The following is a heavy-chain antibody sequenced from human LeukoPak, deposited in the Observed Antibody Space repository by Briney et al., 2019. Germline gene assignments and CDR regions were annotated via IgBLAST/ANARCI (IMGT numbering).Heavy chain of an antibody. Sequence: ASVKVSCNASGYTFTSYGISWVRQAPGQGLEWMGWISAYNGHANYAQKLQGRVTMTTDTSTSTAYMELRSLRSDDTAVYYCARDPTQYSSGWYGYWGQGTLVTVSS. J-gene: IGHJ4*02. CDR1: GYTFTSYG. CDR3: ARDPTQYSSGWYGY. D-gene: IGHD6-19*01. CDR2: ISAYNGHA. V-gene: IGHV1-18*01.